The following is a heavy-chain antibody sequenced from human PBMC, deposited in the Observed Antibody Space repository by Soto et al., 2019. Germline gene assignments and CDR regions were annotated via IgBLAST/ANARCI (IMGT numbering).Heavy chain of an antibody. CDR2: ISSSSSYI. Sequence: GSLRLSCAASGFTFSSYSMNWVRQAPGKGLEWVSSISSSSSYIYYADSVKGRFTISRDNAKNSLYLQMNSLRAEDTAVYYCARGTFWSGYYTIVHYYGMDVWGQGTTVTVSS. CDR3: ARGTFWSGYYTIVHYYGMDV. V-gene: IGHV3-21*01. J-gene: IGHJ6*02. D-gene: IGHD3-3*01. CDR1: GFTFSSYS.